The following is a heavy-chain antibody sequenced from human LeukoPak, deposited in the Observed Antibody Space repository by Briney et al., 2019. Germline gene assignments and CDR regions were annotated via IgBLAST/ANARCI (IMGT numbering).Heavy chain of an antibody. CDR3: AREKQQEFKPNWFDP. V-gene: IGHV4-59*02. J-gene: IGHJ5*02. Sequence: SETPSLTCTVSGGSVSNYYWSWIRQSPGEGLEWIGYIYCTETSYNPSLKSRVTISVDKSKNQLSLKLSSVTAADTAVYYCAREKQQEFKPNWFDPWGQGTLVTVSS. CDR1: GGSVSNYY. CDR2: IYCTET. D-gene: IGHD6-13*01.